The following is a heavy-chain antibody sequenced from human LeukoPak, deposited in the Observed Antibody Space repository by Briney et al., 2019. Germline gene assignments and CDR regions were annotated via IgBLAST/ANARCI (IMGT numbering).Heavy chain of an antibody. Sequence: ASVKVSCKASGYTFTGSYMHWVRQAPGQGLEWMGIINPSGGSTNYAQKFQGRVTMTRDTSTSTIYMEVSSLRSEDTAVYYCATSFRAVNWFDPWGQGTLVTVSS. CDR2: INPSGGST. D-gene: IGHD3-10*01. J-gene: IGHJ5*02. V-gene: IGHV1-46*01. CDR3: ATSFRAVNWFDP. CDR1: GYTFTGSY.